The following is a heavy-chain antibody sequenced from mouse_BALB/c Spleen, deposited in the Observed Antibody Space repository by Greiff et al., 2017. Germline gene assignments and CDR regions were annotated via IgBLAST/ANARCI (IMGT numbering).Heavy chain of an antibody. Sequence: LKQPGSELVRPGASVKLSCKASGYTFTSYWMHWVKQRPGQGLEWIGNIYPGSGSTNYDEKFKSKATLTVDTSSSTAYMQLSSLTSEDSAVYYCTRRGHYYGYFDVWGAGTTVTVSS. CDR2: IYPGSGST. CDR3: TRRGHYYGYFDV. D-gene: IGHD1-2*01. V-gene: IGHV1S22*01. J-gene: IGHJ1*01. CDR1: GYTFTSYW.